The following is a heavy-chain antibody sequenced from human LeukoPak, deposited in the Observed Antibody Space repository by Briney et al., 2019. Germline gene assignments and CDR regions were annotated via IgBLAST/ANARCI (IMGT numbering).Heavy chain of an antibody. CDR3: ARALGSPVGELLH. Sequence: GASVKVSCKASGYTFTGYYMHWVRQAPGQGLEWMGWINPNSGGTNYAQKFQGRVTMTRDTSISTAYMELSSLRSDDTAVYYCARALGSPVGELLHWGQGTLVTVSS. D-gene: IGHD1-26*01. J-gene: IGHJ4*02. CDR1: GYTFTGYY. V-gene: IGHV1-2*02. CDR2: INPNSGGT.